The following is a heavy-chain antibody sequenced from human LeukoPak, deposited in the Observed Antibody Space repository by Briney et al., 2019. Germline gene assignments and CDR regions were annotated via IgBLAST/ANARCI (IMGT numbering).Heavy chain of an antibody. CDR1: GYTSTSYA. J-gene: IGHJ3*02. Sequence: VASVKVSCKASGYTSTSYAMNWVRQAPGQGLEWMGWINTNTGNPTYAQGFTGRFVFSLDTSVSTAYLQISSLKAEDTAVYYCARPINVGRTFDAFDIWGQGTMVTVSS. V-gene: IGHV7-4-1*02. D-gene: IGHD1-26*01. CDR2: INTNTGNP. CDR3: ARPINVGRTFDAFDI.